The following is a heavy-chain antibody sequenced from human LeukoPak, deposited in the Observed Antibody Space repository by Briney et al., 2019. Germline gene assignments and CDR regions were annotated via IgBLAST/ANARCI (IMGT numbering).Heavy chain of an antibody. CDR3: ARDSCGGDCYNYYYYYMDV. V-gene: IGHV1-2*02. CDR2: INPNSGGT. Sequence: ASVKVSCKASGYTFTGYYMHWVRQAPGQGLEWMGWINPNSGGTNYAQKFQGRVTMTRDTSISTAYMELSRLRSDDTAVYYCARDSCGGDCYNYYYYYMDVWGKGTTVTVSS. CDR1: GYTFTGYY. J-gene: IGHJ6*03. D-gene: IGHD2-21*02.